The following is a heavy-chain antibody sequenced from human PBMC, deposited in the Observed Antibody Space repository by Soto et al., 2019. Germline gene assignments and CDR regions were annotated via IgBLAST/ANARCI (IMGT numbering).Heavy chain of an antibody. V-gene: IGHV3-23*01. CDR2: ISGSGGST. Sequence: PGGSLRLSCAASGFTFSSYAMSWVRQASGKGLEWVSAISGSGGSTYYADSVKGRFTISRDNSKNTLYLQMNSLRAEDTAVYYCAKDLGIAVAVYYYYGMDVWGQGTTVTVSS. J-gene: IGHJ6*02. CDR3: AKDLGIAVAVYYYYGMDV. CDR1: GFTFSSYA. D-gene: IGHD6-19*01.